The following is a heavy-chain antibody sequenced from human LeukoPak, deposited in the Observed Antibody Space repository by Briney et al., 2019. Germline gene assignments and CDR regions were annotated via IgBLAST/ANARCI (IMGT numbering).Heavy chain of an antibody. CDR2: MNPNSGNT. J-gene: IGHJ4*02. V-gene: IGHV1-8*01. CDR1: GYSFTDYD. CDR3: ARAPYSGSLDY. Sequence: GASVTVSCKASGYSFTDYDINWVRQTPGQGLEWMGWMNPNSGNTDYAQNFQGRVTMTRDTSISTAYMELSGLRSEDTAVYYCARAPYSGSLDYWGQGTLVTVSS. D-gene: IGHD1-26*01.